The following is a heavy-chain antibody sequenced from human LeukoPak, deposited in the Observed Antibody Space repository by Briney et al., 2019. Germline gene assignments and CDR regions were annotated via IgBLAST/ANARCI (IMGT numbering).Heavy chain of an antibody. CDR3: AKDFYWAIDY. J-gene: IGHJ4*02. CDR2: IRYDGINK. D-gene: IGHD2-8*02. V-gene: IGHV3-30*02. CDR1: GFTFSSHA. Sequence: GGSLRLSCAASGFTFSSHAMHWVRQAPGKGLEWVAFIRYDGINKYYADSVKGRFTISRDNSKNTLYLQMNSLRAEDTAVYYCAKDFYWAIDYWGQGTLVTVSS.